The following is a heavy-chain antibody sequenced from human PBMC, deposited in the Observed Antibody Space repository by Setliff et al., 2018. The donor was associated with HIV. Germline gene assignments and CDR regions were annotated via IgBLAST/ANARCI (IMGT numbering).Heavy chain of an antibody. V-gene: IGHV5-51*01. CDR1: GYRFTSYW. D-gene: IGHD3-22*01. CDR3: ARSNRGYDSRGFYRENWFDP. Sequence: HGESLKISCKASGYRFTSYWIAWVRQMPGKGPEWMGIIYPGDSDTRYSPSFQGQVTISVDKSLDSAYLQWNTLKASDTAMYYCARSNRGYDSRGFYRENWFDPWGQGTQVTVSS. J-gene: IGHJ5*02. CDR2: IYPGDSDT.